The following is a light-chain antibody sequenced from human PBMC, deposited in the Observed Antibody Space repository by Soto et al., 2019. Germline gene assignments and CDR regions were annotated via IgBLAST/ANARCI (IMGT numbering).Light chain of an antibody. CDR3: QQYGSSPWT. CDR2: GAS. V-gene: IGKV3-20*01. CDR1: QSVSSSY. Sequence: EIVLTQSPGTLSLSPGERATLSCRASQSVSSSYLAWYQQKPGQAPRLLIYGASSRATGIPDRFSGSGSGTDFTLTISRLEPDDFAVYYCQQYGSSPWTLCQGTNLDIK. J-gene: IGKJ1*01.